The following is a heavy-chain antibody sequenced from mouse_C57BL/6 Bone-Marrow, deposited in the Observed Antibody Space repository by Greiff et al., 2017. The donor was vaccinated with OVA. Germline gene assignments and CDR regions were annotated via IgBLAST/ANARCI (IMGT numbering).Heavy chain of an antibody. V-gene: IGHV14-4*01. D-gene: IGHD2-1*01. CDR2: IDPENGDT. CDR1: GFNIKDDY. CDR3: AVVCYGNYEWYFDV. J-gene: IGHJ1*03. Sequence: VQLKESGAELVRPGASVKLSCTASGFNIKDDYMHWVKQRPEQGLEWIGWIDPENGDTEYASKFQGKATMTANTASNTAYMQLSSLTSEDSAVYYCAVVCYGNYEWYFDVWGTGTTVTVSS.